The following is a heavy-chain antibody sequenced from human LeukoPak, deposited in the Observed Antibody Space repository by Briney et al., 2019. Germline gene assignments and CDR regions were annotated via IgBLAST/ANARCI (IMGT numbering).Heavy chain of an antibody. D-gene: IGHD2-2*01. V-gene: IGHV4-30-2*01. CDR1: GGSISSGGYS. Sequence: SETLSLTCAVSGGSISSGGYSWSWIRQPPGKGLEWIGYIYHSGSTYYNPSLKSRVTISVDRSKNQFSLKLSSVTAADTAVYYCARALESYANDAFDIWGQGTMVTVSS. CDR3: ARALESYANDAFDI. J-gene: IGHJ3*02. CDR2: IYHSGST.